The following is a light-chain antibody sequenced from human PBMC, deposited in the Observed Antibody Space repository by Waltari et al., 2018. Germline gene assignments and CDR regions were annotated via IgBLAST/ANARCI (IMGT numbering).Light chain of an antibody. Sequence: NFMLTQPHSVSDSPGKTVTISCTRSSGSIAGNFVQWYQQRPGSAPTTVIYQDDQRPPGVPVRFSGSIDSASNSAYLTISGLKTEDEADYYCQSYDSSNYVFGGGTTLTVL. CDR2: QDD. CDR1: SGSIAGNF. J-gene: IGLJ3*02. CDR3: QSYDSSNYV. V-gene: IGLV6-57*04.